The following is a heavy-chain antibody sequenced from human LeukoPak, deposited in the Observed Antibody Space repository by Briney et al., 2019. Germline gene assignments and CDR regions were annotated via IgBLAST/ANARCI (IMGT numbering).Heavy chain of an antibody. CDR1: GFTFCSYG. V-gene: IGHV3-33*01. CDR2: IWNDGSHK. J-gene: IGHJ3*02. CDR3: ARLSGYETGYVFDI. D-gene: IGHD5-12*01. Sequence: GRSLRLSCAASGFTFCSYGMHWVRQAPGRGLEWVAVIWNDGSHKYYADSVKGRFTISRDNSKNTLYLQMNSLRAEDTAVYYCARLSGYETGYVFDICGQGTMVTVSS.